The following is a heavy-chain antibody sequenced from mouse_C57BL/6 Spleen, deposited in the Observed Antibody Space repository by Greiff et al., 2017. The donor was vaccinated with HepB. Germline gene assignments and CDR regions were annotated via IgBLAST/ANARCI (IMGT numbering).Heavy chain of an antibody. Sequence: QVQLQQSGPGLVQPSQSLSITCTVSGFSLTSYGVHWVRQSPGKGLEWLGVIWSGGSTDYNAAFISRLSISKDNSKSQVFFKMNSLQADDTAIYYCARNCLSYGSSFRSYFDYWGQGTTLTVSS. CDR1: GFSLTSYG. V-gene: IGHV2-2*01. CDR2: IWSGGST. CDR3: ARNCLSYGSSFRSYFDY. D-gene: IGHD1-1*01. J-gene: IGHJ2*01.